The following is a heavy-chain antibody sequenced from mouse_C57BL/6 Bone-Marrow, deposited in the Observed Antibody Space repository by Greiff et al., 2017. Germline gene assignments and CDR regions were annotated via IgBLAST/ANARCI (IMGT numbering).Heavy chain of an antibody. D-gene: IGHD2-4*01. V-gene: IGHV5-4*01. Sequence: EVQRVESGGGLVKPGGSLKLSCAASGFTFSSYAMSWVRQTPEKRLEWVATISDGGSYTYYPDNVKGRFTISRDNAKNNLYLQMRHLKSEDTAMYYCAREGGYDYEDYWGQGTTLTVSS. CDR3: AREGGYDYEDY. CDR1: GFTFSSYA. J-gene: IGHJ2*01. CDR2: ISDGGSYT.